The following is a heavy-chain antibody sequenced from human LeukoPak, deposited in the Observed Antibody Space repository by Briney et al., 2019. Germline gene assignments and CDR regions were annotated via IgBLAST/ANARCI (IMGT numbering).Heavy chain of an antibody. CDR3: ARVQRRYSSSSNGGSAFDI. CDR2: ISSSGSTI. Sequence: GGSLRLSCAASGFTFSNYIMHWVRQAPGKGLEWVSYISSSGSTIYYADSVKGRFTISRDNAKNSLYLQMNSLRAEDTALYYCARVQRRYSSSSNGGSAFDIWGQGTMVTVSS. D-gene: IGHD6-13*01. J-gene: IGHJ3*02. V-gene: IGHV3-48*04. CDR1: GFTFSNYI.